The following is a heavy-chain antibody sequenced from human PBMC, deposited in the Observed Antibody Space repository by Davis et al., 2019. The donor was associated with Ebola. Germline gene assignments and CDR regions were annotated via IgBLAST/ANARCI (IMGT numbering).Heavy chain of an antibody. CDR3: ASGWLPMT. V-gene: IGHV4-59*01. D-gene: IGHD5-12*01. Sequence: SETLSLTCTVSGDSSSTYYWSWIRQPPGKGLEWIGYVFHSGSSNYNPSLNGRAAISLDTSTKQFSLKLTSVTAEDTAVYYCASGWLPMTWGQGTLVTVSS. CDR1: GDSSSTYY. CDR2: VFHSGSS. J-gene: IGHJ4*02.